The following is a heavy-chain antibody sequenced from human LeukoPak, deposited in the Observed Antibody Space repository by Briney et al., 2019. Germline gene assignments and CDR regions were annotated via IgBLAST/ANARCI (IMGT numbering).Heavy chain of an antibody. J-gene: IGHJ4*02. V-gene: IGHV3-30*18. CDR3: AKELLGYCSGGSCYPFDY. D-gene: IGHD2-15*01. CDR1: GFTFSSYG. Sequence: PGRSLRLSCAASGFTFSSYGMHWVRQAPGKGLEWVAVISYDGSNKYYADSVKGRFTISRDNSKNTLYLQMNSLRAEDTAVYYCAKELLGYCSGGSCYPFDYWGQGTLVTVSS. CDR2: ISYDGSNK.